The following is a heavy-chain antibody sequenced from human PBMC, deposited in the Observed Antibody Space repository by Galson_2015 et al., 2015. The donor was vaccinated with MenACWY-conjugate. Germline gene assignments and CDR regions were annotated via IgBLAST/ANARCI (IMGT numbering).Heavy chain of an antibody. CDR2: IYYSGST. V-gene: IGHV4-61*01. J-gene: IGHJ6*03. CDR3: ASHGLGYGYFYMDV. CDR1: GGSVSSCSYY. D-gene: IGHD5-18*01. Sequence: ETLSLTCTVSGGSVSSCSYYWSWIRQPPGKGLEWIGYIYYSGSTNYNPSLKSRVTISGDTSKNQFSLKLSSVTAADTAVYYCASHGLGYGYFYMDVWGKGTTVTVSS.